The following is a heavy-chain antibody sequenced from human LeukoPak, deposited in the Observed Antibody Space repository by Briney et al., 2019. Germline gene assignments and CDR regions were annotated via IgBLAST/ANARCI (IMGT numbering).Heavy chain of an antibody. CDR3: AKDVVVTAIGDAFDI. D-gene: IGHD2-21*02. J-gene: IGHJ3*02. CDR2: ISGSGGST. Sequence: GGSLRLSCAAPGFTFSSYAMSWVRQAPGKGLEWVSAISGSGGSTSYADSVKGRGTISRDNSKNTLYLQMNSLRAEDTAVYYCAKDVVVTAIGDAFDIWGQGTMVTVSS. CDR1: GFTFSSYA. V-gene: IGHV3-23*01.